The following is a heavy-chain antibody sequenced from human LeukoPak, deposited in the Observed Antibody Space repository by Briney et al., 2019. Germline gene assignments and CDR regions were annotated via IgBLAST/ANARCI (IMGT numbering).Heavy chain of an antibody. CDR3: ARESEHSVSQVDFDL. Sequence: GGSLRLSCAASGFTFSSSWMSWLRQAPGKGLEWVADIKDDGSAKYYVDSVKGRFSISRDNAKNSLYLQMNSLRGEDTAVYYCARESEHSVSQVDFDLWGQGTTVTVSS. J-gene: IGHJ3*01. CDR1: GFTFSSSW. V-gene: IGHV3-7*01. CDR2: IKDDGSAK. D-gene: IGHD2-15*01.